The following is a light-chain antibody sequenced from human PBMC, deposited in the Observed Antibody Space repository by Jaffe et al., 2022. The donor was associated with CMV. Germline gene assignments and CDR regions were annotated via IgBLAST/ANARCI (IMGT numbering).Light chain of an antibody. J-gene: IGKJ1*01. V-gene: IGKV3-20*01. CDR1: QSVTNSY. Sequence: EIVLTQSPGTLSLSPGERATLSCRASQSVTNSYLAWYQQKPRQAPRLLIYGASSRATGIPDRFSGSGSGTDFTLTISRLQPEDFAVYYCQQYGGSRWTFGPGTKVEIK. CDR3: QQYGGSRWT. CDR2: GAS.